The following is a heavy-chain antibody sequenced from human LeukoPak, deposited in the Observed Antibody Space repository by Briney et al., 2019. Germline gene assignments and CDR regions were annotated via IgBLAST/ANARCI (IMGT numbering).Heavy chain of an antibody. V-gene: IGHV3-7*04. CDR3: ARDGYSNAMDV. CDR1: GFSFSRNW. CDR2: IKYDGSEK. J-gene: IGHJ6*02. Sequence: PGGSLRLSCAASGFSFSRNWMSWVRQAPGKGLEWVANIKYDGSEKYYVDFVKGRFTISRDNAKNSLYLQMNSLRVEDTAVYYCARDGYSNAMDVWGQGTTVTVSS.